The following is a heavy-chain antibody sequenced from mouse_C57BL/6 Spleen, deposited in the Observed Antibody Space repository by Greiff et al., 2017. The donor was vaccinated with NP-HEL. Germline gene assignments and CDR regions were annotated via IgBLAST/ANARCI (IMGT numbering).Heavy chain of an antibody. J-gene: IGHJ3*01. CDR3: ARDDDYDGTY. CDR2: IYPGDGDT. CDR1: GYAFSSSW. V-gene: IGHV1-82*01. Sequence: VQLQQSGPELVKPGASVKISCKASGYAFSSSWMNWVKQRPGKGLEWIGRIYPGDGDTNYNGKFKGKATLTADKSSSTAYMQLSSLTSEDSAVYFCARDDDYDGTYWGQGTLVTVSA. D-gene: IGHD2-4*01.